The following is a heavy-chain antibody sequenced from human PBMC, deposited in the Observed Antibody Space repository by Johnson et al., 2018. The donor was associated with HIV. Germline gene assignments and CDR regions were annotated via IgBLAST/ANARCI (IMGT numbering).Heavy chain of an antibody. CDR2: IGTAGYT. CDR3: ARGTPWDAFDI. CDR1: GFTFSSYD. J-gene: IGHJ3*02. V-gene: IGHV3-13*01. Sequence: VQLVESGGGLVQPGGSLRLSCAASGFTFSSYDMHWVRQATGKGLEWVSAIGTAGYTYYPGSVKGRFTISRENAKNSLYLQMNSLRAGDTAVYYCARGTPWDAFDIWGQGTMVTVSS.